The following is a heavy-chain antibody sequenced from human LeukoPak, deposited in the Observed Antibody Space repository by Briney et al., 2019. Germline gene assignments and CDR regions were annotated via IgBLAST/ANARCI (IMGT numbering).Heavy chain of an antibody. Sequence: GGSLRLSCAASGFTFSTYTMNWVRQAPGKGLEWVSSISSGSRDIYYADSVKGRFTISRDNAKNSLYLQMNSLRAEDTAVYYCASAEPRGSIWYPYWGQGTLVTVSS. J-gene: IGHJ4*02. CDR2: ISSGSRDI. V-gene: IGHV3-21*01. CDR1: GFTFSTYT. CDR3: ASAEPRGSIWYPY. D-gene: IGHD6-13*01.